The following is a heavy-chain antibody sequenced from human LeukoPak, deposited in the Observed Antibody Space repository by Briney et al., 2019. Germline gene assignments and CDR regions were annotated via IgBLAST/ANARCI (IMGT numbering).Heavy chain of an antibody. CDR2: IYSGGST. CDR1: GITVSSNY. V-gene: IGHV3-66*01. J-gene: IGHJ5*01. Sequence: TGGSLRHSCAASGITVSSNYMSWVRQAPGKGLEWVSVIYSGGSTYYADSVKGRFTISRDNSKNTLYLQMNSLRAEDTAVYYSARGSREAYSMFAPWGQGTLVTVSS. D-gene: IGHD5-24*01. CDR3: ARGSREAYSMFAP.